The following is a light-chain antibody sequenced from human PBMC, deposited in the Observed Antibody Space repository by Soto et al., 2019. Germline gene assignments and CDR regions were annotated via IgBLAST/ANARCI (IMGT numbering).Light chain of an antibody. Sequence: NFMLSQPHSVSESPGKTVTISCTRSSGSIASNYVQWYQQRPGSAPTPVIYEDSHRPSGVPDRFSGSIDSSSNSASLTISRLQTEDEADYYCQSFDINNVVFGGGTKLTVL. CDR3: QSFDINNVV. CDR1: SGSIASNY. CDR2: EDS. V-gene: IGLV6-57*04. J-gene: IGLJ2*01.